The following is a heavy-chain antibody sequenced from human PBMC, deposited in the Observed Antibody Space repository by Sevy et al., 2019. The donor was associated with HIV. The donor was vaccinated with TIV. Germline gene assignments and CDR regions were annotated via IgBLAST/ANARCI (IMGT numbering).Heavy chain of an antibody. V-gene: IGHV1-69*13. J-gene: IGHJ3*02. CDR3: ARRALAGDDTFDI. D-gene: IGHD6-19*01. Sequence: ASVKVSCKASGGTFSSYAISWVRQAPGQGLEWMGGIIPIFGTANYAQKFQGRVTITADESKSTAYMELSNLRSEDTAVFYCARRALAGDDTFDIWGQGTMVTVSS. CDR2: IIPIFGTA. CDR1: GGTFSSYA.